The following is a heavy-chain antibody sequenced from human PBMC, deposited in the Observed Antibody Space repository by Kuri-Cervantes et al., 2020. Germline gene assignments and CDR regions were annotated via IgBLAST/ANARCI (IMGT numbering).Heavy chain of an antibody. CDR1: GFTLSNYG. CDR3: AKEMRCAFFYGMDV. Sequence: GESLKISCAASGFTLSNYGIHWVRQAPGKGLEWVAFISSDGSSKYYADSVKGRFTISRDNSQNTLFLQMNSLRAEDTAVYYCAKEMRCAFFYGMDVWGQGTTVTVSS. V-gene: IGHV3-30*18. D-gene: IGHD2/OR15-2a*01. CDR2: ISSDGSSK. J-gene: IGHJ6*02.